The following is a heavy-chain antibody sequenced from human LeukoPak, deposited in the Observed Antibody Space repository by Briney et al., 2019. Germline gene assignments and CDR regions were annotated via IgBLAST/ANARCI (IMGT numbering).Heavy chain of an antibody. V-gene: IGHV3-48*04. Sequence: GGSLRLSCAASGFTFSSYSMNWVRQAPGKGLEWVSYISSSSSTIYYADSVEGRFTISRDNAKNSLYLQMNSLRAEDTAVYYCARVRQDYYDSSGYSDYWGQGTLVTVSS. CDR3: ARVRQDYYDSSGYSDY. CDR1: GFTFSSYS. D-gene: IGHD3-22*01. J-gene: IGHJ4*02. CDR2: ISSSSSTI.